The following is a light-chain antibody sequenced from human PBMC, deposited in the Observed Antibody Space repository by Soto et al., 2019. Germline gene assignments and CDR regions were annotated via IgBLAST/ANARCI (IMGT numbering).Light chain of an antibody. V-gene: IGKV3-15*01. Sequence: EIVMTQSPATLSVSPGERATLSCRASQSVSNKLAWYQHKPGQAPRLLIYDASTRATGIPARFSGSGSETECTLTISRLQSEDFAVYYCQRYDNWPRTFGQGTTVEIK. CDR2: DAS. J-gene: IGKJ1*01. CDR3: QRYDNWPRT. CDR1: QSVSNK.